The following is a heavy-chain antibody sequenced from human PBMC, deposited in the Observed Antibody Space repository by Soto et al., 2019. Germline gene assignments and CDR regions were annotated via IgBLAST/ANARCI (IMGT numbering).Heavy chain of an antibody. CDR1: GGSISSRSYY. CDR3: ARDLWGYCGTDCYPLDV. J-gene: IGHJ6*02. Sequence: SETLSLTCSVSGGSISSRSYYWGWIRQPPGKGLEWIASMYYSGSTDYNPSLRSRVTISVDTSKSQFSLRLNSVTAADTAVYYCARDLWGYCGTDCYPLDVWGQGTTVTVSS. D-gene: IGHD2-21*02. V-gene: IGHV4-39*07. CDR2: MYYSGST.